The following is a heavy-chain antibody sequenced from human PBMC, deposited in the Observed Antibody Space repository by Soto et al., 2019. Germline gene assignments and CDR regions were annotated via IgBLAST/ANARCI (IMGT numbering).Heavy chain of an antibody. CDR2: VSSRGDT. V-gene: IGHV4-4*07. J-gene: IGHJ4*02. Sequence: SETLSLTCTVSDSGTYYWSWIRQPAGKGLEWIGRVSSRGDTNYNPSLKSRVTMSVHTSKNQFSLKLTSVTASDTAVYYCARAAAGNTGPFDLWGQGSPVTVSS. D-gene: IGHD4-17*01. CDR1: DSGTYY. CDR3: ARAAAGNTGPFDL.